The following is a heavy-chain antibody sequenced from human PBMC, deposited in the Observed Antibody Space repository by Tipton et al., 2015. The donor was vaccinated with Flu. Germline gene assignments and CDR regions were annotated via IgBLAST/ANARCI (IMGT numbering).Heavy chain of an antibody. D-gene: IGHD4/OR15-4a*01. J-gene: IGHJ4*02. CDR3: ARDIIGDYGSD. CDR2: ISGSGSTI. Sequence: SLRLSCAASGFTFSSYEMNWVRQAPGKGLEWVSYISGSGSTIYYADSVKGRCTISRDNAKNSLYLQMNSLRAEDTAVYYCARDIIGDYGSDWGQGTLVTVSS. CDR1: GFTFSSYE. V-gene: IGHV3-48*03.